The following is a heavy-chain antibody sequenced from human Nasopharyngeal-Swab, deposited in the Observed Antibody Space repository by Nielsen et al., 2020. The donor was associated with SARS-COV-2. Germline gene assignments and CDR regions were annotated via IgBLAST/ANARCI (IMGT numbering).Heavy chain of an antibody. V-gene: IGHV1-69*04. CDR1: GYTFTSDG. D-gene: IGHD1-26*01. CDR2: IIPILGIA. J-gene: IGHJ4*02. CDR3: ASRGVYVGATLTLDY. Sequence: SVKVSCKASGYTFTSDGISWVRQAPGQGLEWMGRIIPILGIANYAQKFQGRVTITADKSTSTAYMELSSLRSEDTAVYYCASRGVYVGATLTLDYWGQGTLVTVSS.